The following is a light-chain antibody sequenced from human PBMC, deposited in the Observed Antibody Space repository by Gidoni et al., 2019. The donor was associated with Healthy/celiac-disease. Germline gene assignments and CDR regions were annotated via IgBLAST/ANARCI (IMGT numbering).Light chain of an antibody. V-gene: IGKV1-39*01. CDR2: AAS. Sequence: DIQMTQSPSSLSASVGDRVTITCRASQSISSYLNWYQQKPGKDPKLLIYAASSLQSGVPSRLSGSGSGTDFTLTSSSLQPEDFATYYCQQSYSTPVTFGQGTKVEIK. CDR3: QQSYSTPVT. J-gene: IGKJ1*01. CDR1: QSISSY.